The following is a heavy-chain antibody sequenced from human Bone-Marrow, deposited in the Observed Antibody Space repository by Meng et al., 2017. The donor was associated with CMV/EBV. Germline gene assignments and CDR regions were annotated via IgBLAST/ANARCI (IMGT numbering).Heavy chain of an antibody. CDR3: ARVKCSSTSCQGYFDY. CDR2: INPNSGGT. V-gene: IGHV1-2*02. D-gene: IGHD2-2*01. CDR1: GYTFTGYY. Sequence: ASVKVSCKASGYTFTGYYMHWVRQAPGQGLEWMGWINPNSGGTNYAQKFQGRVTMTRDTSISTAYMELSRLRSDDTAVYYGARVKCSSTSCQGYFDYWGQGTMVTVSS. J-gene: IGHJ4*02.